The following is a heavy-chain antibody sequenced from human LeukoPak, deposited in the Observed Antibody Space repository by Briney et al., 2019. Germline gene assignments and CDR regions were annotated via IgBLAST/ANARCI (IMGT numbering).Heavy chain of an antibody. D-gene: IGHD3-9*01. CDR1: GGSFSTYY. CDR2: INHSGST. V-gene: IGHV4-34*01. CDR3: ARAGGVYYDSLTGYSHRYYFDY. Sequence: PSETLSLTCAVYGGSFSTYYWSWIRQPPGKGLEWIGEINHSGSTNYNPSLKTRVTISVDTSKNQFSLKLSSVTAADTAVYYCARAGGVYYDSLTGYSHRYYFDYWGQGTLVTVSS. J-gene: IGHJ4*02.